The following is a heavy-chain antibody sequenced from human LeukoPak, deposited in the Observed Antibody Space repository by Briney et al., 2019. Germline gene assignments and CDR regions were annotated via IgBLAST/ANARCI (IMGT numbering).Heavy chain of an antibody. CDR3: ASGGYYFDY. Sequence: PGGSLRLSCAASGFTFSTYWMSWVRQAPGKGLEWVANIEQDGSERYYVDSVKGRFTISRDNAKNSLYLQMNSLRAEDTAVYYCASGGYYFDYWGQGTLVTVSS. D-gene: IGHD3-16*01. CDR2: IEQDGSER. V-gene: IGHV3-7*01. CDR1: GFTFSTYW. J-gene: IGHJ4*02.